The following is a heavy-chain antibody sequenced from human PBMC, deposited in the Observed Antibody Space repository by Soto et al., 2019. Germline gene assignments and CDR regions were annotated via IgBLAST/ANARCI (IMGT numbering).Heavy chain of an antibody. CDR1: GFTFSNYG. J-gene: IGHJ6*02. CDR2: IWFDGSNK. CDR3: ARATGTLHYYVMDV. Sequence: QVQLVESGGGVVQPGRSLRLSCAASGFTFSNYGMHWVRQAPGKGLEWVAVIWFDGSNKYYADSVKGRFTISRDNSKNTLFLEMNGLRAEDTAVYYCARATGTLHYYVMDVWGQGTTVTVSS. V-gene: IGHV3-33*01. D-gene: IGHD3-10*01.